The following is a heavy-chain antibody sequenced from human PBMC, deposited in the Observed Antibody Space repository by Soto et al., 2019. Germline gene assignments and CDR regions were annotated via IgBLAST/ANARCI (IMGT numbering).Heavy chain of an antibody. D-gene: IGHD3-16*01. V-gene: IGHV3-53*04. CDR2: VYDEGDT. Sequence: EVQVVESGGGLVQPGGSLTLSCAASGFIVSNNYMAWVRQAPGKGLDGVSLVYDEGDTHSADSGNGRFTISRHNSKDTVYFQMHSLRPDDTAVYYCVAAGGSSAHWYFDVWCRGTRVTVSS. CDR3: VAAGGSSAHWYFDV. CDR1: GFIVSNNY. J-gene: IGHJ2*01.